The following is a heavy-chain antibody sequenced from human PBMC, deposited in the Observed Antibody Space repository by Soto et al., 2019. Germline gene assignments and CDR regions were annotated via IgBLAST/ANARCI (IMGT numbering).Heavy chain of an antibody. CDR3: ARGLRGQYDVWSAYYGLDV. CDR1: GFTFSSHW. J-gene: IGHJ6*02. D-gene: IGHD3-3*01. Sequence: EVQLVESGGGLVKPGGSLRLSCAASGFTFSSHWMNWVRQAPGKGLEWVANIKEDGSEKYYVDSVKGRFTIYSDNAKNALHVQMNSLSVEDTAVYYCARGLRGQYDVWSAYYGLDVWGQGTTVTVSS. CDR2: IKEDGSEK. V-gene: IGHV3-7*03.